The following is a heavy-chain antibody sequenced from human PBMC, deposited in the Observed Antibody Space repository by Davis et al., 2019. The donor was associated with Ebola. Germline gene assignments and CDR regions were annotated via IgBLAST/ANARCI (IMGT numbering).Heavy chain of an antibody. CDR1: GFTFSSYA. V-gene: IGHV3-30-3*01. CDR3: ATRGSSREFDY. D-gene: IGHD6-13*01. CDR2: ISYDGSNK. J-gene: IGHJ4*02. Sequence: PGGSLRLSCAASGFTFSSYAMHWVRQAPGKGLEWVAVISYDGSNKYYADSVKGRFTISRDNSKNTLNMQMHNLRVEDTAVYYCATRGSSREFDYWGQGTLVSVSS.